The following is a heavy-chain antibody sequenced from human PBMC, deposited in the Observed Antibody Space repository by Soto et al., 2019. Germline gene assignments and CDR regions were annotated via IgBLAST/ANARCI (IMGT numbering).Heavy chain of an antibody. CDR2: ISGSGGST. J-gene: IGHJ5*02. V-gene: IGHV3-23*01. D-gene: IGHD4-17*01. Sequence: PRSCVRHAKGKGLEWVSAISGSGGSTYYADAVKGRFTISRDNSKNTLYLQMNSLRAEDTAVYYCGKDGYGDYLNGFDPWGQAPLVTVSS. CDR1: P. CDR3: GKDGYGDYLNGFDP.